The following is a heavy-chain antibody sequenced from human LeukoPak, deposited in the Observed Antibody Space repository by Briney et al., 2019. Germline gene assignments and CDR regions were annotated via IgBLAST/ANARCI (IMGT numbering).Heavy chain of an antibody. J-gene: IGHJ4*02. CDR2: ISYDGSNK. CDR1: GFTFSSYW. V-gene: IGHV3-30-3*01. D-gene: IGHD3-22*01. Sequence: GGSLRLSCAASGFTFSSYWMSWVRQAPGKGLEWVAVISYDGSNKYYADSVKGRFTISRDNSKNTLYLQMNSLRAEDTAVYYCARAYYYDSSGYYYDAYFDYWGQGTLVTVSS. CDR3: ARAYYYDSSGYYYDAYFDY.